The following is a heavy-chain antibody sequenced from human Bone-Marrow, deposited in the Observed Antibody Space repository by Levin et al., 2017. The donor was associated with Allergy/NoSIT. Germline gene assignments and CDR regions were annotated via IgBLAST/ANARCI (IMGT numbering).Heavy chain of an antibody. V-gene: IGHV3-48*02. D-gene: IGHD3-9*01. Sequence: SCAASGFTFDDFIMNWVRQAPGKGLEWLSFISSGSSVTYYAESVKGRFIVSRDNAKNSLYLQMNSLRDEDTAVYYCARDILTGYRYGMDVWGQGTTVTVSS. CDR2: ISSGSSVT. CDR1: GFTFDDFI. CDR3: ARDILTGYRYGMDV. J-gene: IGHJ6*02.